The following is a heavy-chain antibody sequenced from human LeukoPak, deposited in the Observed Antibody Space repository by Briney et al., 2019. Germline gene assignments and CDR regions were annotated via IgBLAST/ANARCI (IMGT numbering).Heavy chain of an antibody. CDR2: ISAYNGNT. D-gene: IGHD1-26*01. V-gene: IGHV1-18*01. CDR1: GYTFTSYG. J-gene: IGHJ6*02. CDR3: ARVTAIVGAHPGYYYGMDV. Sequence: GASVKVSCKASGYTFTSYGISWVRQAPGQGLEWMGWISAYNGNTNYAQKLQCRVTMTTDTSTSTAYMELRSLRSDDTAVYYCARVTAIVGAHPGYYYGMDVWGQGTTVTVSS.